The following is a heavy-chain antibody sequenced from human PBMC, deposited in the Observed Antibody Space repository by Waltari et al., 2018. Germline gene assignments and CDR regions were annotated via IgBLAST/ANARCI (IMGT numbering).Heavy chain of an antibody. V-gene: IGHV4-39*01. D-gene: IGHD5-18*01. CDR2: IYYSGST. Sequence: QLQLQESGPGLVKPSETLSLTCTVSGGSISSSSYYWGWIRQPPGKGLAWIGSIYYSGSTYCTHALRGRGTISGDSSKHHFSLKLSSVTAADTAVYYCARHHSTPWIQLWLLGTIDYWGQGTLVTVSS. CDR3: ARHHSTPWIQLWLLGTIDY. J-gene: IGHJ4*02. CDR1: GGSISSSSYY.